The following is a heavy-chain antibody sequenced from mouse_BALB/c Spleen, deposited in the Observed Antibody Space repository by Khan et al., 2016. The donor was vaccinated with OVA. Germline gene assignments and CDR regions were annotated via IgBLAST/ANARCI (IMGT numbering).Heavy chain of an antibody. J-gene: IGHJ2*01. CDR2: ISSCGTYT. Sequence: EVELVESGGGLVRPGGSLKLSCAASGFSFSSYSMSWVRQTPEKRLEWVATISSCGTYTYYPDSVKGRFTISRDNAKNTLYLQMSSLKSEETAMFYCTRHRGYYGTTPYIDYWGQGTTLTVSS. CDR1: GFSFSSYS. V-gene: IGHV5-6-4*01. D-gene: IGHD1-1*01. CDR3: TRHRGYYGTTPYIDY.